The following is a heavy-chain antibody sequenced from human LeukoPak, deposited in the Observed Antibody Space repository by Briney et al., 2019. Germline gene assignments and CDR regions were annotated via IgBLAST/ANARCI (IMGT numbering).Heavy chain of an antibody. V-gene: IGHV4-30-2*01. CDR2: IYHSGST. J-gene: IGHJ3*02. Sequence: SQTLSLTCTVSGGSISSGGYYWSWIRQPPGKGLEWIGYIYHSGSTYYNPSLKSRVTISVDRSKNQFSLKLSSVTAADTAVYYCARPTNWGLVRDAFDIWGQGTMVTVSS. D-gene: IGHD7-27*01. CDR1: GGSISSGGYY. CDR3: ARPTNWGLVRDAFDI.